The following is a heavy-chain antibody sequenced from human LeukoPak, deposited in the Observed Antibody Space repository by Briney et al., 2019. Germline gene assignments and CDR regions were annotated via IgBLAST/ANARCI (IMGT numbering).Heavy chain of an antibody. CDR1: GGTFSSYS. Sequence: GASVKVSCKASGGTFSSYSVSWVRQAPGQGLEWMGGIIPIFGTSSYALKFQARVTITADKSTSTAYMELSSLRTEDTAVYYCASGYGSGSYYPTWGQGTLVTVSS. CDR3: ASGYGSGSYYPT. D-gene: IGHD3-10*01. CDR2: IIPIFGTS. V-gene: IGHV1-69*06. J-gene: IGHJ5*02.